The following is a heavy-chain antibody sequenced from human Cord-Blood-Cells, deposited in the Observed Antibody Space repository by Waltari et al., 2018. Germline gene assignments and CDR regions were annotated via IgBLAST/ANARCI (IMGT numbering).Heavy chain of an antibody. V-gene: IGHV1-18*01. CDR1: GYTFTSYG. Sequence: QVQLVQSGAEVKKPGASVKVSCKASGYTFTSYGISWVRQAPGQGLEWMGWISAYNGNINYAQKLQGRVTMTTDTSTSTAYMELRSLRSDDTAVYYCARGEGFLEWLSPYYYYYGMDVWGQGTTVTVSS. CDR3: ARGEGFLEWLSPYYYYYGMDV. J-gene: IGHJ6*02. CDR2: ISAYNGNI. D-gene: IGHD3-3*01.